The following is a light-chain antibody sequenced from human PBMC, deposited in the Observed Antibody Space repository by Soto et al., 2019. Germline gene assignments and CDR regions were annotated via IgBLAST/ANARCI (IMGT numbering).Light chain of an antibody. Sequence: SLLTQAPSVSAAPGHKFTISCSGSSSNIGDNYVSWYQHLPGTAPKLLIYETNKRPSGIPDRFSGSKSGTSATLGITGLQTGDEADYYCGTWDLSLGADVFGTGTKVTVL. CDR1: SSNIGDNY. J-gene: IGLJ1*01. CDR3: GTWDLSLGADV. V-gene: IGLV1-51*02. CDR2: ETN.